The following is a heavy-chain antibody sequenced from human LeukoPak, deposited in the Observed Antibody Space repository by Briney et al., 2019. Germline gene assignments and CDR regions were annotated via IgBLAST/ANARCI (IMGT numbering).Heavy chain of an antibody. CDR1: GYTFTDYY. CDR3: ATVPYDFWSGYYTVNDY. J-gene: IGHJ4*02. Sequence: ATVKISCKVSGYTFTDYYMHWVQQAPGKGLEWMGLVDPEDGETIYAEKFQGRVIITADTSTDTAYMELSSLRSEDTAVYYCATVPYDFWSGYYTVNDYWGQGTLVTVSS. CDR2: VDPEDGET. D-gene: IGHD3-3*01. V-gene: IGHV1-69-2*01.